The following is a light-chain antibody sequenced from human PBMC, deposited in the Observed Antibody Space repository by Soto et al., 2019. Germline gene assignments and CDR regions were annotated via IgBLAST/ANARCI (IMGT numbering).Light chain of an antibody. CDR2: DVS. J-gene: IGKJ2*03. CDR1: QDISNC. Sequence: DIPMTQSPSSLSASVGDRVTITCQASQDISNCLSWFQQKPGKAPKLLIYDVSNLETGVPSRFSGSGSGTDFTVTISSLQPEDVATYYCQQYENLPYSFGQGTRLEIK. V-gene: IGKV1-33*01. CDR3: QQYENLPYS.